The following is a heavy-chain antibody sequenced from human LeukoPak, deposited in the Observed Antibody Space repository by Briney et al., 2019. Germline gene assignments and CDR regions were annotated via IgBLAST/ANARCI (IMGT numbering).Heavy chain of an antibody. J-gene: IGHJ4*02. Sequence: GGSLRLSCAASGFTFSNAWMSWVRQAPGKGLEWVGRIKSKTDGGTTDYAAPVKGRVTISRDDSKNTLYLRMNSLKTEDTAFYYCTTTSWSGCYFDYWGQGTLVTVSS. D-gene: IGHD3-3*01. CDR2: IKSKTDGGTT. V-gene: IGHV3-15*01. CDR3: TTTSWSGCYFDY. CDR1: GFTFSNAW.